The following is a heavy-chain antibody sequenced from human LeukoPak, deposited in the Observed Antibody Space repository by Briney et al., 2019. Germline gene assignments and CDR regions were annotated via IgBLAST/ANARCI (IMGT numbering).Heavy chain of an antibody. CDR1: GYTFTSYG. CDR3: APPDIRPGYNFGYGVDGFGI. V-gene: IGHV1-18*01. CDR2: ISAYNGNT. D-gene: IGHD1-1*01. J-gene: IGHJ3*02. Sequence: GASVKVSCKASGYTFTSYGISWVRQAPGQGLEWMGWISAYNGNTNYAQKLQGRVTMTTDTSTSTAYMELRSLRFDDTAVYYCAPPDIRPGYNFGYGVDGFGIWGQGTMVTVSS.